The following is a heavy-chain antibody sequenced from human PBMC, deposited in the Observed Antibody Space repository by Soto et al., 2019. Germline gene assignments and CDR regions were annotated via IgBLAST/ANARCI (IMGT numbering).Heavy chain of an antibody. D-gene: IGHD2-2*01. CDR1: GGTFRNSG. CDR2: IIPDHGVA. Sequence: QVQLVQSGPEVKKPGSSVKVSCTASGGTFRNSGISWVRQAPGQGLEWMGGIIPDHGVAKYGQRLPARLTITAAESTSTAYMELNSLRSEDTAIYYCARGGGYCSSINCYDWSLTWFDTWGQGTLVTVSS. J-gene: IGHJ5*02. V-gene: IGHV1-69*01. CDR3: ARGGGYCSSINCYDWSLTWFDT.